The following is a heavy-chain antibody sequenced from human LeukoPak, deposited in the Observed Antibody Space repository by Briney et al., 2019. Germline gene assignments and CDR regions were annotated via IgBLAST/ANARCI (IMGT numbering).Heavy chain of an antibody. V-gene: IGHV3-30*18. Sequence: PGRSLRLSCAASGFTFSSYGMHWVRQAPVKGLEWVAVISYDGSNKYYADSVKGRFTISRDNSKNTLYLQMNSLRAEDTAVYYCAKVPYGAVANYYFDYWGQGTLVTVSS. D-gene: IGHD6-19*01. CDR2: ISYDGSNK. J-gene: IGHJ4*02. CDR3: AKVPYGAVANYYFDY. CDR1: GFTFSSYG.